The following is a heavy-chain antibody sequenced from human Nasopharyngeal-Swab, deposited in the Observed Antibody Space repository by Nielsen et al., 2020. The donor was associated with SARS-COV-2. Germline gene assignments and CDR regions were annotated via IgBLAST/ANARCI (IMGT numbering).Heavy chain of an antibody. J-gene: IGHJ5*02. V-gene: IGHV1-46*01. CDR2: INPGGGSA. Sequence: VRQAHGQGHEGMGIINPGGGSARYSQNFQGRVTMTRDTSTSTVYMELSSLRSEDTAVYYCARGGDPREVVAATDCFDPWGQGTLVTVSS. CDR3: ARGGDPREVVAATDCFDP. D-gene: IGHD2-15*01.